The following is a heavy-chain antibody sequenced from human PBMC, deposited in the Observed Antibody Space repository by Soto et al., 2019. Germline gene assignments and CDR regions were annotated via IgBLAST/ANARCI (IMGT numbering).Heavy chain of an antibody. CDR2: ISGSGIST. Sequence: GGSLRLSCAASGFIFSIYAMSWVRQAPGKGLEWVSAISGSGISTYYADSVKGRFTISRDNSKNTLYLQINNLRVEDTAVYYCAGPIPRALWGQGTLVIVSS. J-gene: IGHJ4*02. D-gene: IGHD2-2*02. V-gene: IGHV3-23*01. CDR1: GFIFSIYA. CDR3: AGPIPRAL.